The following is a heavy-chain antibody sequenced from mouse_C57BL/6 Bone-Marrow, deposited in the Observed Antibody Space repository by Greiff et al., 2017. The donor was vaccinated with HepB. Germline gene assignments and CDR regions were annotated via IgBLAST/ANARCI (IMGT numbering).Heavy chain of an antibody. V-gene: IGHV1-15*01. CDR3: TRVDSNYPYYFDY. CDR2: IDPETGGT. Sequence: QVQLQQSGAELVRPGASVTLSCKASGYTFTDYEMHWVKQTPVHGLEWIGAIDPETGGTAYNQKCKGKAILTADKSSSPAYMELRSLTSEDSAVYYCTRVDSNYPYYFDYWGQGTTLTVSS. J-gene: IGHJ2*01. D-gene: IGHD2-5*01. CDR1: GYTFTDYE.